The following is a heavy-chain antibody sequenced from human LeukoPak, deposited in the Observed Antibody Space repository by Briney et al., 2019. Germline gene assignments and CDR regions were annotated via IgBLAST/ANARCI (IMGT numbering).Heavy chain of an antibody. V-gene: IGHV3-23*01. D-gene: IGHD6-13*01. J-gene: IGHJ4*02. CDR3: AKDKAAGTTGPIGGYFDY. CDR1: GFTFSSYA. Sequence: GGSLRLSCAASGFTFSSYAMSWVRQAPGKGLEGVSAISGSGGSTYYADSVKGRFTISRDNSKNTLYLQMNSLRAEDTAVYYCAKDKAAGTTGPIGGYFDYWGQGTLVTVSS. CDR2: ISGSGGST.